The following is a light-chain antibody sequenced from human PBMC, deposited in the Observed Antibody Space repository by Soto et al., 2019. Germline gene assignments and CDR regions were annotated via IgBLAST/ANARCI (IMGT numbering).Light chain of an antibody. CDR3: SSYTTSTTLV. CDR1: NSDVGNYIY. CDR2: DVS. J-gene: IGLJ2*01. V-gene: IGLV2-14*03. Sequence: QSALTQPASVSGSPGQSVTISCTGTNSDVGNYIYVSWYQQHPGKAPKLMIYDVSNRPSGVSTRFSGSKSGNTASLTISGLQAEDEADYYCSSYTTSTTLVFGGGTKLTVL.